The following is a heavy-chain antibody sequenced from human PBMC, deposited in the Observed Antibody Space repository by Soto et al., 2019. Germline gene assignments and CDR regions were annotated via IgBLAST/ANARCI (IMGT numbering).Heavy chain of an antibody. Sequence: QVQLVQSGAEVKKPGASVKVSCKASGYTFTSYGLTWVRQAPGQGLEWMGWISAYNGNTNYAQKLQGRVTMTTDTTRSTAYMELRRLRSVGKAGYYCARDVCISARGDVYFWGQGTLVTVSS. J-gene: IGHJ4*02. CDR1: GYTFTSYG. CDR3: ARDVCISARGDVYF. D-gene: IGHD2-2*01. V-gene: IGHV1-18*01. CDR2: ISAYNGNT.